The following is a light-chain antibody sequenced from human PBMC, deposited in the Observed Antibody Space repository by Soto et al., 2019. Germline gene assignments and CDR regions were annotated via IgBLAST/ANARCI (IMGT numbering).Light chain of an antibody. J-gene: IGKJ2*01. CDR2: AAS. Sequence: DIQITQSPSSLSASVGDRVTTTCRASQSISIYLNWYQQKPGKAPKLLIYAASSLQSGVPSRFSGSGSGTDFTLTISSLQPEDFATYYCQQSYSTPPETFGQGTKVDIK. V-gene: IGKV1-39*01. CDR1: QSISIY. CDR3: QQSYSTPPET.